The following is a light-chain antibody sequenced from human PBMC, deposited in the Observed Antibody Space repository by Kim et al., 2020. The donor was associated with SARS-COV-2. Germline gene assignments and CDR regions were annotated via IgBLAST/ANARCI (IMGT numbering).Light chain of an antibody. Sequence: SGQRATLSCSASQSVNSNYLAWYQQKPGQAPRLLLHAAASRATGIPDRFSGSGSGTDFTLTISRLEPEDFALFYCQQYGSSLALTFGGGTKVDIK. V-gene: IGKV3-20*01. J-gene: IGKJ4*01. CDR1: QSVNSNY. CDR3: QQYGSSLALT. CDR2: AAA.